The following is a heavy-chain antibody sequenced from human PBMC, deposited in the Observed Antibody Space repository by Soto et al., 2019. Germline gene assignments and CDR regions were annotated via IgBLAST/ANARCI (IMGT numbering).Heavy chain of an antibody. V-gene: IGHV4-39*01. J-gene: IGHJ4*02. Sequence: SETLSLTCTVSGDSITSNSYFWAWIRKPPGKGLEWIGSIYYSGSTYYNPSLKSRVTISVDTSKNQFSLKLSSVTAADTAVYYCAKHGPLRGTFDYWGQETLVTVSS. CDR3: AKHGPLRGTFDY. CDR2: IYYSGST. CDR1: GDSITSNSYF.